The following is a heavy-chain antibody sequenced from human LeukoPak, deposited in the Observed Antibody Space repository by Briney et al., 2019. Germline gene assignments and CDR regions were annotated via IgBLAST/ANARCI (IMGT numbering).Heavy chain of an antibody. J-gene: IGHJ4*02. D-gene: IGHD6-13*01. V-gene: IGHV1-2*06. CDR3: AREAAAYQD. CDR1: GYTFTGHY. CDR2: INPNTGGA. Sequence: GASVKVSCKASGYTFTGHYMHWVRQAPGKGLEWMGRINPNTGGANYAQKFQGRVTMTRDTSITTAYMELSRLTSDDTAVYYCAREAAAYQDWGQGTLVTVSS.